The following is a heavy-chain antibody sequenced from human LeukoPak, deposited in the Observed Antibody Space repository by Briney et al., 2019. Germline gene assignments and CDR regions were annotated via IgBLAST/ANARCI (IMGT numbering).Heavy chain of an antibody. CDR1: GFIFSSYS. V-gene: IGHV3-48*02. D-gene: IGHD2-15*01. CDR2: ISSSSSTI. Sequence: PGGSLRLSCAASGFIFSSYSMNWVRQAPGKGLEWVSYISSSSSTIYYADSVKGRFTISRDNAKNSLDLQMNSLRDEDTAVYYCARARASGRSGFDYWGQGTLVTVSS. CDR3: ARARASGRSGFDY. J-gene: IGHJ4*02.